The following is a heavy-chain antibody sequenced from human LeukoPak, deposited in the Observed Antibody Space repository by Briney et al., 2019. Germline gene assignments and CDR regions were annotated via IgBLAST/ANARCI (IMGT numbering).Heavy chain of an antibody. Sequence: SETLSLTCTVSGYSISSGYYWGWLRQPPGKGLEWIGSIYHSGSTYYNPSLKSRVTISVDTSKDQFSLKLSSVTAADTAVYYCATGDVWGKGTTVTVSS. CDR3: ATGDV. J-gene: IGHJ6*04. CDR2: IYHSGST. CDR1: GYSISSGYY. V-gene: IGHV4-38-2*02.